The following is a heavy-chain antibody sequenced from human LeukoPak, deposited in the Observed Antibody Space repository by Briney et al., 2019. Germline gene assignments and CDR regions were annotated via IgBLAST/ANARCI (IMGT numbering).Heavy chain of an antibody. J-gene: IGHJ6*03. D-gene: IGHD6-6*01. CDR1: GGSFSGYY. V-gene: IGHV4-34*01. Sequence: KPSETLSLTCAVYGGSFSGYYWSWIRQPPGKGLEWIGGINHSGSTNYNPSLKSRVTISVDTSKNQFSLKLSSVTAADTAVYYCARGEYNYYMDVWGKGTTVTVSS. CDR3: ARGEYNYYMDV. CDR2: INHSGST.